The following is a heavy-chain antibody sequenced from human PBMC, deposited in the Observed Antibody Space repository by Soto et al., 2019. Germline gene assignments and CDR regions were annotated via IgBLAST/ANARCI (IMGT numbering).Heavy chain of an antibody. J-gene: IGHJ6*02. CDR3: ARDPPNPGNRHGMDV. D-gene: IGHD4-4*01. V-gene: IGHV3-33*01. CDR1: GFTFGSYG. CDR2: IWYDGSNK. Sequence: GGSLRLSCAASGFTFGSYGMHWVRQAPGKGLEWVAVIWYDGSNKYYADSVKGRFTISRDNSKNTLYLQMNSLRAEDTAVYYCARDPPNPGNRHGMDVWGQGTTVTVSS.